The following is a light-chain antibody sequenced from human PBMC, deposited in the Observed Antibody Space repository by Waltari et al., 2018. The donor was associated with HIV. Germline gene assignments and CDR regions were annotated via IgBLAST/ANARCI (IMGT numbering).Light chain of an antibody. CDR1: QAISTY. V-gene: IGKV1-39*01. CDR2: SAY. Sequence: IQMTQSTSSLSASFGDSVVITCRASQAISTYLNWYQQEPGKAPVLLVYSAYTLQPGAPSRFRGAGSGRDFSLSISGLQTEDFATYFCQQSYGSPFNFGPGT. CDR3: QQSYGSPFN. J-gene: IGKJ3*01.